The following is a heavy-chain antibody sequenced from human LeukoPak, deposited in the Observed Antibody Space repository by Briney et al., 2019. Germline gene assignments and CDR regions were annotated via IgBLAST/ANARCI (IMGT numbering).Heavy chain of an antibody. Sequence: ASVKVSCKASGYTFTGYYMHWVRQAPGQGLEWMGWINLNSGGTNYAQKFQGRVTMTRDTSISTAYMELSRLRSGDTAVYYCARSPDILTGEDFDYWGQGTLVTVSS. V-gene: IGHV1-2*02. J-gene: IGHJ4*02. CDR3: ARSPDILTGEDFDY. CDR2: INLNSGGT. CDR1: GYTFTGYY. D-gene: IGHD3-9*01.